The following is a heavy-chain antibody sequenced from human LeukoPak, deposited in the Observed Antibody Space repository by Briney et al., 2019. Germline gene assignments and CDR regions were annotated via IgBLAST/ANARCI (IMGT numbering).Heavy chain of an antibody. CDR2: ISGSGGST. J-gene: IGHJ4*02. Sequence: GGSLRLSCAASGFTSSSYAMSWVRQAPGKGLEWVSAISGSGGSTYYADSVKGRFTISRDNSKNTLYLQMNSLRAEDTAVYYCAKGGGPAELTPSYFDYWGQGTLVTVSS. CDR3: AKGGGPAELTPSYFDY. D-gene: IGHD2-2*01. V-gene: IGHV3-23*01. CDR1: GFTSSSYA.